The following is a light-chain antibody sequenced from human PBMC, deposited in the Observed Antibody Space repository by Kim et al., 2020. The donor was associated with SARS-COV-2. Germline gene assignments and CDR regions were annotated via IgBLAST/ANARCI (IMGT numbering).Light chain of an antibody. V-gene: IGKV3-11*01. J-gene: IGKJ4*01. CDR3: QQRYSWPLT. Sequence: EIVLTQSPATLSLSPGERATLSCRASRNINILLGWYQQKPGQAPRLLIYDESNRAPGIPARFSGSGSGTDFTLTISSLEPEDFAVYYCQQRYSWPLTFGGGTKVDIK. CDR2: DES. CDR1: RNINIL.